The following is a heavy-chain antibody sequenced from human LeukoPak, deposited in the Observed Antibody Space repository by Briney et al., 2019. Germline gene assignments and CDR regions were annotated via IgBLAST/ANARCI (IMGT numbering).Heavy chain of an antibody. V-gene: IGHV3-33*01. CDR1: GFIFSSHG. D-gene: IGHD2-8*01. CDR2: IGSDGSRE. J-gene: IGHJ3*01. CDR3: ARDDTLPDNGLDA. Sequence: PGRSLSLSCAASGFIFSSHGMHWVRQAPGKGLEWLAVIGSDGSRESYANSVRGRLTISRDNSKNMLFLEVHSLRVEDSAVYFCARDDTLPDNGLDAWGQGTMVTVSS.